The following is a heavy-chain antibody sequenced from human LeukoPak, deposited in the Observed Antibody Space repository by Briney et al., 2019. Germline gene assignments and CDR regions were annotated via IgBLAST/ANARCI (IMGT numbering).Heavy chain of an antibody. V-gene: IGHV4-4*07. CDR1: GDSISSYY. CDR3: AREDSSEEGNNWFDP. J-gene: IGHJ5*02. D-gene: IGHD3-22*01. CDR2: ICTSGST. Sequence: SETLSLTCTVSGDSISSYYWSWIRQPAGKGLEWIGRICTSGSTNYNPSLKSRVTMSVDTSKNQFSLKLSSVTAADTAVYYCAREDSSEEGNNWFDPWGQGTLVTVTS.